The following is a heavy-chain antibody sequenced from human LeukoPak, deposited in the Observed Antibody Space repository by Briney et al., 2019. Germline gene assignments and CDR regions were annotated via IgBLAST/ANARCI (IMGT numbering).Heavy chain of an antibody. J-gene: IGHJ4*02. Sequence: GGSLRLSCAASGFTFSSYGMHWVRQAPGKGLEWVAVISVDGSNEYYADSVKGRFTISRDNSKNTLYLQMNSLRAEDAAVYYCAKDQYAYSSSWYFDYWGQGTLVTVSS. CDR2: ISVDGSNE. CDR1: GFTFSSYG. CDR3: AKDQYAYSSSWYFDY. D-gene: IGHD6-13*01. V-gene: IGHV3-30*18.